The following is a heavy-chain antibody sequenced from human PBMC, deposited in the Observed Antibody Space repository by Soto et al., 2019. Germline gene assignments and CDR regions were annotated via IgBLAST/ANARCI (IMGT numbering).Heavy chain of an antibody. CDR3: AKGRGSGSRFYYYYGMDV. V-gene: IGHV3-30*02. Sequence: GGSLRLSCAASGFTFSTYGIHWVRQAPGKGLEWVAVIWYDGSNKYYADSVKGRFTISRDNSKNTLYLQMNSLRAEDTAVYYCAKGRGSGSRFYYYYGMDVWGQGTTVTVSS. CDR1: GFTFSTYG. J-gene: IGHJ6*02. CDR2: IWYDGSNK. D-gene: IGHD6-19*01.